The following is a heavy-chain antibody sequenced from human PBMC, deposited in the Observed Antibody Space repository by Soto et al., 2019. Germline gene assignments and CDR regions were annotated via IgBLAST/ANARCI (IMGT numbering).Heavy chain of an antibody. Sequence: GESLKISCAASGFTFSGSAMHWVRQASGKGLEWVGRIRSKANSYATAYAASVKGRFTISRDDSKNTAYLQMNSLKTEDTAVYYCARQGGRYYGDHFDYWGQGTLVTVSS. CDR1: GFTFSGSA. D-gene: IGHD4-17*01. V-gene: IGHV3-73*01. J-gene: IGHJ4*02. CDR2: IRSKANSYAT. CDR3: ARQGGRYYGDHFDY.